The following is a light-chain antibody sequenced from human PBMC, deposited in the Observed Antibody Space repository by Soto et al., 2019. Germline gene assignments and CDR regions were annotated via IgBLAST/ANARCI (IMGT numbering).Light chain of an antibody. Sequence: EIVLTQSPGTLSLSPGESATLSCRASRSLDSGQLAWYQQKVGRAPRLLIHDAFMRATGIPDRFSGSGSGTDFTLTISRLEPEDFAVYYCQQYGSSALTFGGGTKVDIK. V-gene: IGKV3-20*01. CDR3: QQYGSSALT. CDR1: RSLDSGQ. CDR2: DAF. J-gene: IGKJ4*01.